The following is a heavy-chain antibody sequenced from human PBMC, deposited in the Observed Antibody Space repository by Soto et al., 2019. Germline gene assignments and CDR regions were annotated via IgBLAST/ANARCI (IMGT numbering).Heavy chain of an antibody. D-gene: IGHD2-21*02. CDR3: ARDTPYCGGDCYGFDI. J-gene: IGHJ3*02. Sequence: SETLSLTCTVSGASISGNYWSWIRQPPGKDLEWIGYIYDSGSTNYSPSLQSRVTISIDRSKNQFSLELTSVTAADTAVYYCARDTPYCGGDCYGFDIWGQGTMVTVSS. CDR1: GASISGNY. CDR2: IYDSGST. V-gene: IGHV4-59*01.